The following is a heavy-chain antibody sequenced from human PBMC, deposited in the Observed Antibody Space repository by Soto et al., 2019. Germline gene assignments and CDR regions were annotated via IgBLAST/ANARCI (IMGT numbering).Heavy chain of an antibody. CDR2: IIPIFGTA. CDR1: GGTFSSYA. Sequence: SVKVSCKASGGTFSSYAISWVRQAPGQGLEWMGGIIPIFGTANYAQKFQGRVTITADESTSTAYMELSSLRSEDTAVYYCASSRKAGTPPNYWGQGTLVTVSS. V-gene: IGHV1-69*13. CDR3: ASSRKAGTPPNY. J-gene: IGHJ4*02. D-gene: IGHD1-7*01.